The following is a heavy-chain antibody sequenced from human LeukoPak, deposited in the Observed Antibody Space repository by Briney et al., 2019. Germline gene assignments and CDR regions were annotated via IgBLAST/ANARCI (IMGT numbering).Heavy chain of an antibody. D-gene: IGHD5-18*01. CDR3: AKDYSFTATYAFDI. Sequence: GGSLRLSCAASGFTFDDYAMHWVRQAPGKGLEWVSGISWNSGSIGYADSVKGRFTISRDNAKNSLDLQMNSLRAEDTALYYCAKDYSFTATYAFDIWGQGTMVTVSS. CDR2: ISWNSGSI. CDR1: GFTFDDYA. J-gene: IGHJ3*02. V-gene: IGHV3-9*01.